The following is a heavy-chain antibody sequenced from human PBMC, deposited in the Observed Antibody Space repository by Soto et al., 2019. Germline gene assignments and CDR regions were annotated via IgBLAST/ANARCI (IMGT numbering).Heavy chain of an antibody. CDR1: GDSFSNYY. D-gene: IGHD2-2*01. J-gene: IGHJ5*02. CDR2: IYPTGST. V-gene: IGHV4-4*07. CDR3: ATGRSEVVPGAMDT. Sequence: LSLTCTVSGDSFSNYYCNWVRKSAGKGLEWIGRIYPTGSTTYNPSLKSRLTMSVDTSKNQFSLRLTSMTAADTAVYYCATGRSEVVPGAMDTWGQGTLVTVSS.